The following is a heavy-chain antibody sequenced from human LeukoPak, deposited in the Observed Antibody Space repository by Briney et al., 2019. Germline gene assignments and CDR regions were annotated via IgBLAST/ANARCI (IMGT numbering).Heavy chain of an antibody. J-gene: IGHJ3*02. V-gene: IGHV3-9*03. CDR2: ISWNSGSI. CDR3: AKDIGDYSGAFDI. D-gene: IGHD4-17*01. Sequence: PGGSLRLSCAASGFTFDDYAMHWVRQAPGKGQEWVSGISWNSGSIGYADSVRGRFTISRDNAKNSLYLQMNSLRAEDMALYYCAKDIGDYSGAFDIWGQGTMVTVSS. CDR1: GFTFDDYA.